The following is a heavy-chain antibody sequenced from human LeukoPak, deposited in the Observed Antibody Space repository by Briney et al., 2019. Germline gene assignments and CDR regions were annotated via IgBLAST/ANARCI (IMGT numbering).Heavy chain of an antibody. V-gene: IGHV3-21*01. CDR3: ARASLGGIDY. J-gene: IGHJ4*02. CDR1: GFTFSSYS. CDR2: ISSSSSYI. Sequence: GGSLRLSCAASGFTFSSYSMNWVRQAPGKGLEWVSSISSSSSYIYYADSVKGRFTISRDNAKNSLYLQMNSLSAEDTAVYYCARASLGGIDYWGQGTLVTVSS. D-gene: IGHD3-16*01.